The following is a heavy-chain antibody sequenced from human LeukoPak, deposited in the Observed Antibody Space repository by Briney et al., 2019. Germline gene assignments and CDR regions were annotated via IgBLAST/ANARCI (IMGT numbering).Heavy chain of an antibody. J-gene: IGHJ4*02. CDR3: ARVGSGWSFDY. V-gene: IGHV4-4*07. CDR2: IQTSGST. CDR1: GGSISSYY. D-gene: IGHD6-19*01. Sequence: PSETLSLTCTVSGGSISSYYWSWIRQPAGRGLEWIGRIQTSGSTNYNPSLKSRVTMSVDTSKNKFSLKDNSVTAADTAVYYCARVGSGWSFDYWGQGTLVTVSS.